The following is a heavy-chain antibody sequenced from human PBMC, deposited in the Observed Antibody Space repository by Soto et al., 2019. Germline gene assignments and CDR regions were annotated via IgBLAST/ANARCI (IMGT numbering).Heavy chain of an antibody. CDR1: GYTFTSYG. CDR3: ARDPNIVVVPAAITLGY. D-gene: IGHD2-2*01. Sequence: ASVKVSCKASGYTFTSYGISWVRQAPGQGLEWTGWISAYNGNTNYAQKLQGRVTMTTDTSTSTAYMELRSLRSDDTAVYYCARDPNIVVVPAAITLGYWGQGTLVTVSS. J-gene: IGHJ4*02. CDR2: ISAYNGNT. V-gene: IGHV1-18*01.